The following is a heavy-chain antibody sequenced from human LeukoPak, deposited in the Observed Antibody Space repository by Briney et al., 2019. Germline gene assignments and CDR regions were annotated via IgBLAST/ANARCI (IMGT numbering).Heavy chain of an antibody. J-gene: IGHJ5*02. V-gene: IGHV4-59*01. Sequence: SETLSLTCTVSGGSISSYYWSWIRQPPGKGLEWIGYIYYSGSTNYNPSLKSRVTISVDTSKNQSSLKLSSVTAADTAVYYCARSRVPAANNWFDPWGQGTLVTASS. CDR1: GGSISSYY. D-gene: IGHD2-2*01. CDR2: IYYSGST. CDR3: ARSRVPAANNWFDP.